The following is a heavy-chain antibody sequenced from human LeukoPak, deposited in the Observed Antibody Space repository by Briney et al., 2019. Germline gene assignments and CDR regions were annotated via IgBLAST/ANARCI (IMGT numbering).Heavy chain of an antibody. Sequence: ASVKVSCKASGYTFTIYAMHWVRQAPGQRLEWMGWINAGNGNTKYSQKFQGRVTIIRDTSASTAYMELSSLRSEDTAVYYCARTVVVAGINYYGMDVWGQGTTVTVPS. J-gene: IGHJ6*02. CDR2: INAGNGNT. CDR3: ARTVVVAGINYYGMDV. D-gene: IGHD2-21*02. CDR1: GYTFTIYA. V-gene: IGHV1-3*01.